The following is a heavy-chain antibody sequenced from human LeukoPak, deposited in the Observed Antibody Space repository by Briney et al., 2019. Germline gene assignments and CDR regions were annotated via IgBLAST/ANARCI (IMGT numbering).Heavy chain of an antibody. V-gene: IGHV3-7*01. J-gene: IGHJ4*02. Sequence: GGSLRLSCAASGFTFRNYWMGWVRQSPEKGLEFVANIKYDDTVKNYVDSVKGRFTISRDNPSNSVYLQMDSLRPEDTALYYCARDPDSSAFDYWGQGAQVTVSS. D-gene: IGHD2-15*01. CDR1: GFTFRNYW. CDR3: ARDPDSSAFDY. CDR2: IKYDDTVK.